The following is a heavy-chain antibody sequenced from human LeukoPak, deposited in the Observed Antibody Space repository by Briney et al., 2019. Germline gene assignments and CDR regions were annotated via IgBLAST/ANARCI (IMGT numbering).Heavy chain of an antibody. J-gene: IGHJ4*02. D-gene: IGHD2-15*01. CDR1: GFTLSNYA. Sequence: GGSLRLSCAASGFTLSNYAMHWLRQAPGKGLEWGAVISYHGRDQYYADSVKGRFTISRDTSKNTLYLQLNSLRAEDTADYYCARQDCSTGSCYLDNWGQGTLVTVSS. CDR3: ARQDCSTGSCYLDN. CDR2: ISYHGRDQ. V-gene: IGHV3-30*04.